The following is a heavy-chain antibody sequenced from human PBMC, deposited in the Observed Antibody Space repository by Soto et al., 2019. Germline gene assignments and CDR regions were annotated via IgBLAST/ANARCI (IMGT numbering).Heavy chain of an antibody. D-gene: IGHD3-22*01. V-gene: IGHV1-69*13. J-gene: IGHJ4*02. Sequence: SVKVSCKASGGTFSSYGISWVRQAPGQGLEWMGGIIPIFGTANYAQKFQGRVTITADESTSTAYMELSSLRSEDTAVYYCARDPYYYDSSGYSDDWGQGTLVNVSS. CDR2: IIPIFGTA. CDR1: GGTFSSYG. CDR3: ARDPYYYDSSGYSDD.